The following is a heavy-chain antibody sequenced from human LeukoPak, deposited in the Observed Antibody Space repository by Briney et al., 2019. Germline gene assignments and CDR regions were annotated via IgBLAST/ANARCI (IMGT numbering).Heavy chain of an antibody. CDR2: ISSGGSTI. J-gene: IGHJ4*02. CDR3: ARAYHSSLDY. Sequence: PGGSLRLSCAASGFTYSSYEMNWVRQAPGKGLEWVSYISSGGSTIYYADSVKGRFTISRDNAKNSLYLQMNSLRAEDTAVYYCARAYHSSLDYWGQGTLVTVSS. V-gene: IGHV3-48*03. D-gene: IGHD2-2*01. CDR1: GFTYSSYE.